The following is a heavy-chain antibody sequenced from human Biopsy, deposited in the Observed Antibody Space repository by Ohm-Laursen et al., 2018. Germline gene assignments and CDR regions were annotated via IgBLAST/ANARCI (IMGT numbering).Heavy chain of an antibody. Sequence: ASVKVSCKTSGCTFTDYFVHWVRQAPGQGLEWMGWIDPKSGGTNYAQKFQGRVTMTRDTSISTTYMELRRLTSDDTAVFYCARELGDFWGGRQFDFWGQGTLVTVSS. J-gene: IGHJ5*01. CDR3: ARELGDFWGGRQFDF. CDR2: IDPKSGGT. V-gene: IGHV1-2*02. CDR1: GCTFTDYF. D-gene: IGHD3-3*01.